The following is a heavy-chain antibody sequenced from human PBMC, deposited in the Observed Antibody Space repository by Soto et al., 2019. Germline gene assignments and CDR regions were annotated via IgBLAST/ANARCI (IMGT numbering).Heavy chain of an antibody. D-gene: IGHD1-1*01. V-gene: IGHV3-74*01. J-gene: IGHJ4*02. CDR1: GFTFSAYW. CDR2: ISDDGSTA. CDR3: ARGPRVSSTGTGAH. Sequence: GGSLRLSCAVSGFTFSAYWMHWVRQVPGKGLTWVSRISDDGSTATYADSVKGRFIISRDNAKNTLYLEMNTLRADDSGLYYCARGPRVSSTGTGAHWGRGTLVTVSS.